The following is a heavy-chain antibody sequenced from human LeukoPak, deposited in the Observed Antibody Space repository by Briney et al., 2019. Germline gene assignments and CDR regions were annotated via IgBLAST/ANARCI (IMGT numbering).Heavy chain of an antibody. CDR2: IYHSGST. D-gene: IGHD2-2*02. CDR3: ASPHLNCSSTSCYTVRAFDI. V-gene: IGHV4-38-2*01. Sequence: SGTLSLTCAVSGYSISSGYYWGWIRQPPGKGLEWIGSIYHSGSTYYNPSLKSRVTISVDTSKNQFSLKLSSVTAADTAVYYCASPHLNCSSTSCYTVRAFDIWGQGTMVTVSS. J-gene: IGHJ3*02. CDR1: GYSISSGYY.